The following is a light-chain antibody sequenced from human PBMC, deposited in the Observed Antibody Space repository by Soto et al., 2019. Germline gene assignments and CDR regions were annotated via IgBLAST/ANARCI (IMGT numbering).Light chain of an antibody. V-gene: IGKV3-20*01. J-gene: IGKJ1*01. CDR1: QSVSSSY. CDR2: GAS. CDR3: QQCGSSPWT. Sequence: EIVLTQSPGTLSLSPGERATLSCRASQSVSSSYLAWYRQKPGQAPRLLIYGASSRATGIPDRFSGSGSGTDFTLTISRLEPEDFAVYYCQQCGSSPWTFGQGTKVEIK.